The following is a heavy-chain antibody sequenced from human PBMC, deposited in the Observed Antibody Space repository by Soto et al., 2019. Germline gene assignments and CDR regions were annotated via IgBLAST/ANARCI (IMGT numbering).Heavy chain of an antibody. J-gene: IGHJ5*02. D-gene: IGHD2-15*01. CDR1: GGFISSGASS. CDR2: IYRGGTT. V-gene: IGHV4-30-2*01. CDR3: ARGRTGLFCRRNKSPGNWFDP. Sequence: SETLSLTCAVSGGFISSGASSWSWIRQPPGRGLDWIGHIYRGGTTFYNPSIKSRVAISEDRSKIQFSLNLSSVTAADTAVYYCARGRTGLFCRRNKSPGNWFDPWGQGTLVTVSS.